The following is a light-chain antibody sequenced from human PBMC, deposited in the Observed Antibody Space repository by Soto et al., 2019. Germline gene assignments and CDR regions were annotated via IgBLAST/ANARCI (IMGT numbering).Light chain of an antibody. CDR1: SSNIGAGYD. Sequence: QSVLTQPPSVSAAPGQRVTISCTGSSSNIGAGYDVHWYQQVPGSAPKLLIFDNTDRPSGVPDRFSGSRSGTSASLAITRLQAEDEADYYCQSYDSGLGGVLFGGGTKLTVL. CDR2: DNT. V-gene: IGLV1-40*01. J-gene: IGLJ3*02. CDR3: QSYDSGLGGVL.